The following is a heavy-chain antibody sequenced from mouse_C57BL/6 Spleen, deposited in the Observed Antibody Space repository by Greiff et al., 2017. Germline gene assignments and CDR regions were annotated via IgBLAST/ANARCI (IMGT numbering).Heavy chain of an antibody. CDR3: EILTYPGSSDLDY. V-gene: IGHV1-47*01. D-gene: IGHD1-3*01. CDR1: GYTFTTYP. Sequence: QVQLQQSGAELVKPGASVKMSCKASGYTFTTYPIEWMKQNHGKSLEWIGNFHPYNDDTKYNEKFKSKATLTVEKSSSTAYLELRRSTSDDSAFYACEILTYPGSSDLDYWGQGTTLTVSS. CDR2: FHPYNDDT. J-gene: IGHJ2*01.